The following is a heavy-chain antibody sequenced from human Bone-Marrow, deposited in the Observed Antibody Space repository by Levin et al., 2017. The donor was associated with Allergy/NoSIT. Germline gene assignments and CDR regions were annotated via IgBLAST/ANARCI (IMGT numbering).Heavy chain of an antibody. CDR2: MYHSGSA. V-gene: IGHV4-31*03. CDR3: AGYFGGSPHYASGGGYSRHCFDV. J-gene: IGHJ6*02. Sequence: SETLSLTCTVSGPPMTSGGYYWTWIRQHPGKGLEWIGCMYHSGSANYNPSLKSRVSMSVDTSESQFYLKQTSVTAADAAVYYCAGYFGGSPHYASGGGYSRHCFDVWGPGTTVTVSS. CDR1: GPPMTSGGYY. D-gene: IGHD3-3*01.